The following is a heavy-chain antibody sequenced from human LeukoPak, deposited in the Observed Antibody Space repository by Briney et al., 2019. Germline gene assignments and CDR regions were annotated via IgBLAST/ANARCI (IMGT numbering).Heavy chain of an antibody. CDR1: GGSISSYY. D-gene: IGHD6-19*01. CDR2: IYYSGST. J-gene: IGHJ5*02. V-gene: IGHV4-59*01. CDR3: ARDSSGWYRWFDP. Sequence: PSEALSLTCTVSGGSISSYYWSWIRQPPGKGLEWIGYIYYSGSTNYNPSLKSRVTISVDTSKNQFSLKLSSVTAADTAVYYCARDSSGWYRWFDPWGQGTLVTVSS.